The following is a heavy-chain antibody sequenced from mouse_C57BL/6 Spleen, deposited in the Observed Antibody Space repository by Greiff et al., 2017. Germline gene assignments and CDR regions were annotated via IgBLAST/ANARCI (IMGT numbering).Heavy chain of an antibody. Sequence: DVMLVESGGGLVKPGGSLKLSCAASGFTFSSYAMSWVRQTPEKRLEWVATISDGGSYTYYPDNVKGRFTISRDNAKNNLYLQMSHLKSEDTAMYYCARAHYYGSSYYFDYWGQGTTLTVSS. V-gene: IGHV5-4*03. J-gene: IGHJ2*01. CDR3: ARAHYYGSSYYFDY. CDR2: ISDGGSYT. CDR1: GFTFSSYA. D-gene: IGHD1-1*01.